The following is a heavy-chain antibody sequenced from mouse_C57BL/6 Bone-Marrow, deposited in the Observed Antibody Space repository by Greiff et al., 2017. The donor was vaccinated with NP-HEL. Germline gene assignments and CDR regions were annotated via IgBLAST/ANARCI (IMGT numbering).Heavy chain of an antibody. J-gene: IGHJ1*03. CDR3: TRRLYYDYDWYFDV. Sequence: QVQLQQSGAELVRPGASVTLSCKASGYTFTDYEMHWVKQTPVHGLEWIGAIDPETGGTAYNQKFKGKAILTADKSSSTAYMELRSLTSEDSAVCYCTRRLYYDYDWYFDVWGTGTTVTVSS. D-gene: IGHD2-4*01. V-gene: IGHV1-15*01. CDR1: GYTFTDYE. CDR2: IDPETGGT.